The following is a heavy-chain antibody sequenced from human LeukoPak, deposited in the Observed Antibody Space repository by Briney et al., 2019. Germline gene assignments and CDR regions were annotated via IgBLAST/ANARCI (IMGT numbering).Heavy chain of an antibody. CDR1: GCTFSSYA. D-gene: IGHD2-2*01. CDR3: AADCSSTSCYGEDE. V-gene: IGHV1-69*01. CDR2: IIPIFGTA. J-gene: IGHJ4*02. Sequence: SVKVSCKASGCTFSSYAISWVRQAPGQGLEWMGGIIPIFGTANYARKFQGRVTITPDESTSTAYMELSSLRSEDTAVYYCAADCSSTSCYGEDEWGQGSLVTVSS.